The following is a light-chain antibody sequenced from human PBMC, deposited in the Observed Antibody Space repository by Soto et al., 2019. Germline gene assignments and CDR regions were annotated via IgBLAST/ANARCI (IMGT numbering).Light chain of an antibody. CDR1: ISDVGGYSY. Sequence: QSALTQPASLSGSPGQSITPSCTGTISDVGGYSYVSWYQQHPGRAPKLIIYEVTYRPSGVSNRFSGSKSGNTASLTISGLQAEDEADYYCSSYTSGSTYVFGAGTKVTVL. CDR3: SSYTSGSTYV. V-gene: IGLV2-14*03. CDR2: EVT. J-gene: IGLJ1*01.